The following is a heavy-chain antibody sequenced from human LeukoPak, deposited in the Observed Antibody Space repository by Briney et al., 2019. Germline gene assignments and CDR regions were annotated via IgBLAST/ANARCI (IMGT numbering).Heavy chain of an antibody. D-gene: IGHD3-22*01. Sequence: PSETLSLTCAVYGGSSSGYYWSWIRQPPGKGLEWIGEINHSGSTNYNPSLKSRVTISVDTSKNQFSLKLSSVTAADTAVYYCARGHHSSGYYYNNWFDPWGQGTLVTVSS. V-gene: IGHV4-34*01. CDR1: GGSSSGYY. CDR2: INHSGST. CDR3: ARGHHSSGYYYNNWFDP. J-gene: IGHJ5*02.